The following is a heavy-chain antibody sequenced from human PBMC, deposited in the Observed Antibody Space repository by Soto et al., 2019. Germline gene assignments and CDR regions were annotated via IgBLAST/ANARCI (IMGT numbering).Heavy chain of an antibody. V-gene: IGHV3-33*01. CDR1: GFTFSSYG. CDR2: IWYDGSNK. CDR3: ARGVSAARHYYYYYGMDV. D-gene: IGHD6-6*01. J-gene: IGHJ6*02. Sequence: GGSLRLSCAASGFTFSSYGMHWVRQAPGKGLEWVAVIWYDGSNKYYADSVKGRFTISRDNSKNTLYLQMNSLRAEDTAVYYCARGVSAARHYYYYYGMDVWGQGNTVTVSS.